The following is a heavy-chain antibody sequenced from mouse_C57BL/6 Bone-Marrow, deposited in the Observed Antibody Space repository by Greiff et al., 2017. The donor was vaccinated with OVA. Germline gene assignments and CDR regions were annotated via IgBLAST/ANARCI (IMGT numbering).Heavy chain of an antibody. J-gene: IGHJ3*01. V-gene: IGHV1-26*01. Sequence: EVQLQQSGPELVKPGASVKISCKASGYTFTDYYMNWVKQSHGKSLEWIGDLNPNNGGTSYNQKFKGKATLTVDKSSSTAYMELRSLTSEDSAVYYCARRDDGYYVGAYWGQGTLVTVSA. D-gene: IGHD2-3*01. CDR1: GYTFTDYY. CDR2: LNPNNGGT. CDR3: ARRDDGYYVGAY.